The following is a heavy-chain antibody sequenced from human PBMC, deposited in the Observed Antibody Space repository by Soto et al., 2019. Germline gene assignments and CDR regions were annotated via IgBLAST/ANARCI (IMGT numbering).Heavy chain of an antibody. CDR2: IWYDGSNK. CDR3: ARDQDCSSTSCYETGYYYYGMDV. D-gene: IGHD2-2*01. V-gene: IGHV3-33*01. CDR1: GFTFSSYG. J-gene: IGHJ6*02. Sequence: GGSLRLSCAASGFTFSSYGMHWVRQAPGKGLEWVAVIWYDGSNKYYADSVKGRFTISRDNSKNTLYLQMNSLRAEDTAVYYCARDQDCSSTSCYETGYYYYGMDVWGQGTTVTVSS.